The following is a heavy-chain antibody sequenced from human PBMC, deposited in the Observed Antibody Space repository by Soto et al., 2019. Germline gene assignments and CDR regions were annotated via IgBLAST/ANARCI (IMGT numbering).Heavy chain of an antibody. J-gene: IGHJ4*02. V-gene: IGHV4-30-4*08. CDR3: ARGSTTEKVDS. CDR2: IYYSGST. CDR1: GDSISSGGYY. Sequence: PSETLSLTCTVSGDSISSGGYYWSWIRQPPGKGLEWIGYIYYSGSTYYNSSLKSRVVISIDTSMNQFSLALTSVTAADTAMYYCARGSTTEKVDSSGQGTLDTVSS.